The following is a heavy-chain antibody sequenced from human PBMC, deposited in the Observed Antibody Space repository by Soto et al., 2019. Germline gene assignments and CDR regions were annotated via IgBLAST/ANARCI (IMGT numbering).Heavy chain of an antibody. V-gene: IGHV4-39*02. CDR2: IYYSGST. J-gene: IGHJ6*02. Sequence: SETLSLTFTVSGGSISSSSYYWCWILHPPGKGLEWIGSIYYSGSTYYNPSLKSRVTISVDTSKNQFSLKLSSVTAADTAVYYCARDKRYYYGSGSYYYGMDVWGQGTTVT. CDR3: ARDKRYYYGSGSYYYGMDV. CDR1: GGSISSSSYY. D-gene: IGHD3-10*01.